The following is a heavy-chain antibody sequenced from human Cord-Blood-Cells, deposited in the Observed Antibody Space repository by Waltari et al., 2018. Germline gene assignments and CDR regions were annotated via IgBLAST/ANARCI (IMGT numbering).Heavy chain of an antibody. D-gene: IGHD6-13*01. CDR2: IRSDGSNI. CDR3: ATYSASRGFNY. V-gene: IGHV3-30*02. CDR1: AFTFSTSG. Sequence: QVQLVASGGGVVQPGESLRLSCAASAFTFSTSGLHWVRQAPGKGLEWVAYIRSDGSNINYADSVKGRFTISRDNSKNTLYLQMNSLRAEDTAVYYCATYSASRGFNYWGQGTLVTVSS. J-gene: IGHJ4*02.